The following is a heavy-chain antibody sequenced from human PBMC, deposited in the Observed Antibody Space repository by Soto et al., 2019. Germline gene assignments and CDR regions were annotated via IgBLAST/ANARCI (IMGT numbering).Heavy chain of an antibody. CDR3: ARMASVGSLNWFDP. V-gene: IGHV1-8*01. Sequence: GASVKVSCKASGYTFTNNDVTWVRQATGQGLEWMGWMNPGSGDTGYAQKFQRRVTMTRNISIATAYMELSSLRSEDTAIYYCARMASVGSLNWFDPWGQGTLVTVSS. D-gene: IGHD3-10*01. CDR1: GYTFTNND. CDR2: MNPGSGDT. J-gene: IGHJ5*02.